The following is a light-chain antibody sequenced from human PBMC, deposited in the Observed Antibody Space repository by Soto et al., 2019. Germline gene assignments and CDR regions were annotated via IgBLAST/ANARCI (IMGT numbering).Light chain of an antibody. Sequence: TVLTQSPGTLSLSPGERATLSCRASQTVSNKLAWYQHKPGQAPRLLIYDTSNRATGIAARFSGSGSGREFTLTISSLQSEDSALYYCQQYSNWPTFGQGTRLEIK. V-gene: IGKV3-15*01. CDR3: QQYSNWPT. CDR1: QTVSNK. J-gene: IGKJ5*01. CDR2: DTS.